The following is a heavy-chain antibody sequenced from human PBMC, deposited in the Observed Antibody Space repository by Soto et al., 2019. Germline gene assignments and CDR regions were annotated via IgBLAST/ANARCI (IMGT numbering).Heavy chain of an antibody. J-gene: IGHJ4*02. D-gene: IGHD6-13*01. V-gene: IGHV3-48*01. CDR3: ARDHSWSRFSDDY. CDR2: ISGSGSTT. CDR1: GFTFSSYA. Sequence: GGSLRLSCTASGFTFSSYAMSWVRQAPGKGLEWVSYISGSGSTTYYADSVNGRFTISRDNAKNSLYLQMNNLRAEDTAVYYCARDHSWSRFSDDYWGQGTLVTVSS.